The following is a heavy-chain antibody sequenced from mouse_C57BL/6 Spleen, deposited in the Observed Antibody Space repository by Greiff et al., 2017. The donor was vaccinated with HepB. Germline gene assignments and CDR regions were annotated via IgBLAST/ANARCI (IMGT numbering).Heavy chain of an antibody. Sequence: VQLQQSGAELVKPGASVKISCKASGYAFSSYWMNWVKQRPGKGLEWIGQIYPGDGDTNYNVKFKGKATLTADKSSSTAYMQLSSLTSEDSAVYFCARGGYYYGSSYGDFDYWGQGTTLTVSS. V-gene: IGHV1-80*01. D-gene: IGHD1-1*01. CDR1: GYAFSSYW. CDR3: ARGGYYYGSSYGDFDY. J-gene: IGHJ2*01. CDR2: IYPGDGDT.